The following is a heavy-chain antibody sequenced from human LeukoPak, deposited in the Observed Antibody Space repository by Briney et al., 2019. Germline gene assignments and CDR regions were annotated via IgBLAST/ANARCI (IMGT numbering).Heavy chain of an antibody. J-gene: IGHJ4*02. CDR2: FNHNSGGT. CDR3: ARDSLYSNGWYTDY. Sequence: ASVKVSCKASGYIFIDYHMHWVRQAPGEGLEWMGWFNHNSGGTNYAQKFQGRVTMTRDTSISTAYMELSRLTSDDTAVYYCARDSLYSNGWYTDYWGQGTLVTVSS. D-gene: IGHD6-19*01. V-gene: IGHV1-2*02. CDR1: GYIFIDYH.